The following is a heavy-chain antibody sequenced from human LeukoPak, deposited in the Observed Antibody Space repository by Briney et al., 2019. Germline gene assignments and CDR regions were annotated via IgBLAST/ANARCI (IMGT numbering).Heavy chain of an antibody. CDR3: ARMTYYYDSSVVDV. Sequence: SVKVSCKASGYTFTGYYMHWVRQAPGQGLEWMGRIIPIFGTANYAQKFQGRVTITTDESTSTAYMELSSLRSEDTAVYYCARMTYYYDSSVVDVWGKGTTVTVSS. V-gene: IGHV1-69*05. D-gene: IGHD3-22*01. J-gene: IGHJ6*04. CDR2: IIPIFGTA. CDR1: GYTFTGYY.